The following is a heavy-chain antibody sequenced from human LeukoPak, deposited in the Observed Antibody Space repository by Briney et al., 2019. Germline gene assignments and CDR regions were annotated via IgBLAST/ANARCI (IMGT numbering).Heavy chain of an antibody. CDR2: IIPMRDVT. Sequence: SVKVSCKASGGTFSSYAINWVRQAPGQGLEWMGRIIPMRDVTNYAQKFQDRVTISADKYTSTAYMEMSGLRSEDTAVYYCATHSLGYCSSTSCMGDAFDIWGQGTMVTVSS. D-gene: IGHD2-2*01. J-gene: IGHJ3*02. CDR1: GGTFSSYA. CDR3: ATHSLGYCSSTSCMGDAFDI. V-gene: IGHV1-69*04.